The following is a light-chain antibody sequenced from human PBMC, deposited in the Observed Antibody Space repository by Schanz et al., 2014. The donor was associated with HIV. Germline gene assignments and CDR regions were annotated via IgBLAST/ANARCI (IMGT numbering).Light chain of an antibody. CDR3: TSYAGSNVLGI. CDR2: DVS. CDR1: SNDGGGYNF. J-gene: IGLJ2*01. V-gene: IGLV2-14*03. Sequence: QSALTQPASVSGSPGQSITISCTGTSNDGGGYNFVSWHQQHPGKAPKLIIYDVSNRPSGVSNRFSGSKSGITASLTISGLQAEDEADYYCTSYAGSNVLGIFGGGTKLTVL.